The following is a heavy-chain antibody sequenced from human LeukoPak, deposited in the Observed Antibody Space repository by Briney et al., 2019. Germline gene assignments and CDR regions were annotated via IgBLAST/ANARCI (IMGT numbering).Heavy chain of an antibody. J-gene: IGHJ4*02. D-gene: IGHD2-15*01. CDR2: IYTSGST. Sequence: SSETLSLTFTVSGGSISSYYWSCIRQPAGKGLEWIGRIYTSGSTYYNPSLKSRVTISVDTSKNQFSLKLSSVTAADTAVYYCARTCSGGSCYSADGYWGQGTLVTVSS. CDR1: GGSISSYY. CDR3: ARTCSGGSCYSADGY. V-gene: IGHV4-4*07.